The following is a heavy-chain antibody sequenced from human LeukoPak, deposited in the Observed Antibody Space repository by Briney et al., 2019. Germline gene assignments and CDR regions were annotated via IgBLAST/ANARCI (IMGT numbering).Heavy chain of an antibody. V-gene: IGHV3-48*03. D-gene: IGHD3-3*01. J-gene: IGHJ4*02. CDR3: ARSVYDFWSGSATNFDY. CDR1: GFTFSSYE. CDR2: ISSSGSTI. Sequence: PGGSLRLSCAASGFTFSSYEMNWVRQAPGKGLEWVSYISSSGSTIYYADSVKGRFTISRDNAKNSLYLQMNSLRAEDTAVYYCARSVYDFWSGSATNFDYWGQGTLVTVSS.